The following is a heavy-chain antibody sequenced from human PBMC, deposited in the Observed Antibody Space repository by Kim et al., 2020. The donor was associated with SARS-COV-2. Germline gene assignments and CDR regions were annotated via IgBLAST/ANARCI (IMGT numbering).Heavy chain of an antibody. V-gene: IGHV1-8*01. J-gene: IGHJ4*02. D-gene: IGHD2-15*01. CDR3: ARGYGVVVAATPFLL. Sequence: QKFQGRVTMTRNTSNSTAYMELSSLRSEDTAVYYCARGYGVVVAATPFLLWGQGTLVTVSS.